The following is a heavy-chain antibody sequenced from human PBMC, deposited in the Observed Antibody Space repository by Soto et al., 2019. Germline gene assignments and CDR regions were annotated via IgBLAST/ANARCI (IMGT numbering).Heavy chain of an antibody. J-gene: IGHJ4*02. D-gene: IGHD3-3*01. Sequence: GGSLRLSCAASGFTVSSNYMSWVRQAPGKGLEWVSVIYSGGSTYYADSVKGRFTISRDNSKNTLYLQMNSLRAEDTAVYYCARAAIYYDFWSGMEGYFDYWGQGTLVTVSS. CDR3: ARAAIYYDFWSGMEGYFDY. CDR2: IYSGGST. V-gene: IGHV3-66*01. CDR1: GFTVSSNY.